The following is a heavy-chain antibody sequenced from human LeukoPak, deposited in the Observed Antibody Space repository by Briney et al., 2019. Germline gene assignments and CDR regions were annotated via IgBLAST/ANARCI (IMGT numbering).Heavy chain of an antibody. CDR1: GGSFSSYY. J-gene: IGHJ4*02. D-gene: IGHD6-19*01. Sequence: SETLSLTCAVYGGSFSSYYWSWIRQPAGKGLEWIGRIYTSGSTNYNPSLKSRVTMSVDTSKNQFSLKLSSVTAADTAVYYCASSGWTLLGYYFDYWGQGTLVTVSS. CDR2: IYTSGST. V-gene: IGHV4-59*10. CDR3: ASSGWTLLGYYFDY.